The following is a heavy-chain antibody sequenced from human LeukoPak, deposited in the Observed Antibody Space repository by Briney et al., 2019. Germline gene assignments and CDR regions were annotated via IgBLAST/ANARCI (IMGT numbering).Heavy chain of an antibody. Sequence: GRSLRLSCAASGFTFSSYAMHWVRQAPGKGLEWVAVISYDGSNKYYADSVKGRFTISRDNSKNTLYLQMNSLRAEDTAVYYCARDGAENDYYYGMDVWGQGTTVTVSS. D-gene: IGHD3-16*01. CDR3: ARDGAENDYYYGMDV. CDR1: GFTFSSYA. CDR2: ISYDGSNK. J-gene: IGHJ6*02. V-gene: IGHV3-30-3*01.